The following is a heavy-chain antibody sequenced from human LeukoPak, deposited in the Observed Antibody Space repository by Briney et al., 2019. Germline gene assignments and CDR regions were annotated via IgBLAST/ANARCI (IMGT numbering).Heavy chain of an antibody. CDR3: ARVVYYYDSSGPRGQIFDY. J-gene: IGHJ4*02. CDR2: IKQDGSEK. D-gene: IGHD3-22*01. V-gene: IGHV3-7*01. Sequence: GGSLSLSCAASGFTFSSYWMSWVRQAPGKGLEWVANIKQDGSEKYYVDSVKGRFTISRDNAKNSLYLQMNSLRAEDTAVYYCARVVYYYDSSGPRGQIFDYWGQGTLVTVSS. CDR1: GFTFSSYW.